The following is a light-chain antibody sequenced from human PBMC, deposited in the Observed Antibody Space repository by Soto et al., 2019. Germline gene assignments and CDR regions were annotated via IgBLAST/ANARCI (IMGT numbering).Light chain of an antibody. J-gene: IGKJ2*01. CDR2: WAS. Sequence: DIVMTQSPDSLAVSLGERATINCKSSQSVLYSSNNKNYLAWYQQRPGQPPKLLIYWASTRESGVPDRFSASGSGTDFPLTITSLQAEDVAVYYCQQYESTPPTFGQGTKLEIK. V-gene: IGKV4-1*01. CDR3: QQYESTPPT. CDR1: QSVLYSSNNKNY.